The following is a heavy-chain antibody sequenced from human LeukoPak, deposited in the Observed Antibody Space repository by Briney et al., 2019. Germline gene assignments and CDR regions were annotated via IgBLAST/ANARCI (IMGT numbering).Heavy chain of an antibody. V-gene: IGHV1-69*04. J-gene: IGHJ6*02. CDR3: ARDREGPAVVVAAAHYYYGMDV. CDR2: IIPILGIA. D-gene: IGHD2-15*01. CDR1: GGTFSSYA. Sequence: SVKVSCKASGGTFSSYAISWVRQAPGQGLEWMGRIIPILGIANYAQKFQGRVTITADKSTSTAYMELSSLRSEDTAVYYCARDREGPAVVVAAAHYYYGMDVWGQGTTVTVSS.